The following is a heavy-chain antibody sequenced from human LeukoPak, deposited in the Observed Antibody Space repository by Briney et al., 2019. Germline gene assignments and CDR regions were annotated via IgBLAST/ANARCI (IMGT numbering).Heavy chain of an antibody. CDR1: GFTFSSYG. D-gene: IGHD6-13*01. Sequence: GGSLRLSCAASGFTFSSYGMSWVRQAPGKGLEWVAAIWNDGSGTYHADSVKGRFTISRDNSKNKLYLQMNSLRADDTAVYSCARDSGSRWFGPIDYWGEGSLVIFSS. V-gene: IGHV3-33*01. CDR2: IWNDGSGT. CDR3: ARDSGSRWFGPIDY. J-gene: IGHJ4*02.